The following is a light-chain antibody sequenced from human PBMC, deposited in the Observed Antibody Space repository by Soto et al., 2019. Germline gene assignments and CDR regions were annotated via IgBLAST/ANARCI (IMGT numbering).Light chain of an antibody. CDR1: GSNIGGNA. CDR2: SDN. J-gene: IGLJ1*01. V-gene: IGLV1-44*01. Sequence: QSVLTQPPSASGTPGQRVTISCSGSGSNIGGNAVNWYQQLPGAAPKLLIYSDNQRPSGVPARFSGSKFGASGSLAISGLQSDDEADYYCAAWDDSLDGLGFGTGTKLTV. CDR3: AAWDDSLDGLG.